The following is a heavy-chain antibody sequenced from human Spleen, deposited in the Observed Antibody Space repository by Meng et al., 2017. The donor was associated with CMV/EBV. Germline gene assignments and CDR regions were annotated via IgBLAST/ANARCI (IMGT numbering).Heavy chain of an antibody. D-gene: IGHD1-7*01. CDR2: ISGSVRTI. CDR3: ARCNWKYGINDF. J-gene: IGHJ4*02. V-gene: IGHV3-48*03. CDR1: GFTFSSYE. Sequence: GESLKISCAASGFTFSSYEMNWVRQAPGKGLEWVSYISGSVRTIYYADSVKGRFTMSRDNAKNSLDLQMNSLRAEDTAVYYCARCNWKYGINDFWGQGTLVTVSS.